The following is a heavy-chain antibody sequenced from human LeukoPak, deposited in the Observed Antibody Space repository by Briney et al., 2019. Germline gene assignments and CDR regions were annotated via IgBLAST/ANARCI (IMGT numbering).Heavy chain of an antibody. Sequence: PSETLSLTCTVSGGSINSYYWSWIRQPAGKGLEWIGRIYASGSTNYNPSLESRVTMSVDTSKNQFSLKLSSVTAADTAVYYCARLRGAMTPVTSDFDYWGQGTLVTVSS. CDR1: GGSINSYY. CDR2: IYASGST. CDR3: ARLRGAMTPVTSDFDY. D-gene: IGHD4-17*01. V-gene: IGHV4-4*07. J-gene: IGHJ4*02.